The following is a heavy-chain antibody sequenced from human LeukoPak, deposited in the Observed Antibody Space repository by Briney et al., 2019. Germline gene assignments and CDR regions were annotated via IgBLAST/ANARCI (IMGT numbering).Heavy chain of an antibody. CDR3: ARVGGSYDFWSGPVNAFDI. Sequence: ASVKVSCKASGYTFTNYGITWVRQAPGQGLEWMGWISAHDGTRNYALKHEDRATMTTDTSTSTAYMELRGLRSDDTAVYYCARVGGSYDFWSGPVNAFDIWGQGTMVTVSS. J-gene: IGHJ3*02. D-gene: IGHD3-3*01. CDR2: ISAHDGTR. V-gene: IGHV1-18*01. CDR1: GYTFTNYG.